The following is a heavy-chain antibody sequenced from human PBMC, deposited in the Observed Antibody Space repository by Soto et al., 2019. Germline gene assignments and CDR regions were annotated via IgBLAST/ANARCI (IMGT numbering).Heavy chain of an antibody. CDR1: GFTVNSYA. CDR3: AKSLITMVRGVISPFDY. J-gene: IGHJ4*02. D-gene: IGHD3-10*01. Sequence: PGCSLGLSCAASGFTVNSYAMSLVRQAPGKGLEWVSAISGSGGSTYYADSVKGRFTISRDNSKNTLYLQMNSLRAEDTAVYYCAKSLITMVRGVISPFDYWGQGTLVTVSS. V-gene: IGHV3-23*01. CDR2: ISGSGGST.